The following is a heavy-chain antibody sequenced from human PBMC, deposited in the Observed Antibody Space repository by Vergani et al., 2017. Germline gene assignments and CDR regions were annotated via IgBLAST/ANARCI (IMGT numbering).Heavy chain of an antibody. J-gene: IGHJ3*02. CDR3: AREILDYYDSSGYYYGAFDI. D-gene: IGHD3-22*01. CDR1: GFTFSSYG. CDR2: IWDDGSNK. V-gene: IGHV3-33*01. Sequence: QVQLVESGGGVVQPGRSLRLSCAASGFTFSSYGMHWVRQAPGKGLEWVAVIWDDGSNKYYADSVKGRFTISRDNSKNTLYLQMNSLRAEDTAVYYCAREILDYYDSSGYYYGAFDIWGQGTMVTVSS.